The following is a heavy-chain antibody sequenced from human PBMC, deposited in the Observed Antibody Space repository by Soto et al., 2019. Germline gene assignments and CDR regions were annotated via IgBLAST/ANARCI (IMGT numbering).Heavy chain of an antibody. CDR1: GDSISSDDYY. Sequence: SETLSLTCTVSGDSISSDDYYWSWIRQPPGKGLEWIGFIYNDGSTYYNPSLKSRVTISVDTSKNQFSLKLTSVTAADTAVYYCARDNLVGHSYGNQIHALDNWGQGTKVTVSS. J-gene: IGHJ3*02. CDR3: ARDNLVGHSYGNQIHALDN. CDR2: IYNDGST. D-gene: IGHD5-18*01. V-gene: IGHV4-30-4*01.